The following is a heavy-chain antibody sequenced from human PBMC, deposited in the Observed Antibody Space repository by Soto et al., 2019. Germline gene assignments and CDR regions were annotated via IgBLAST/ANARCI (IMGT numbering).Heavy chain of an antibody. J-gene: IGHJ5*01. CDR1: GDSVTSTSYY. V-gene: IGHV4-61*01. CDR3: AREGGVLRLSNWFDS. D-gene: IGHD3-3*01. CDR2: SYYNGDT. Sequence: PSETLSLTCTVSGDSVTSTSYYWSWVRQSPGKGLEWIGYSYYNGDTNYNPSLKSRVTISVGTSKNQFSLNLTSVTAADTGVYYCAREGGVLRLSNWFDSWGQGIQVTVSS.